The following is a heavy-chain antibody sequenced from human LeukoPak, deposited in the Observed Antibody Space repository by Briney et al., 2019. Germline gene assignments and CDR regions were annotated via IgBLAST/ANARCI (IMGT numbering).Heavy chain of an antibody. CDR2: IKSKTDGGTT. J-gene: IGHJ4*02. CDR3: TTVIWDIVVVPAARGDY. V-gene: IGHV3-15*01. CDR1: GFTFSNAW. D-gene: IGHD2-2*01. Sequence: GGSLRLSCAASGFTFSNAWMSWVRLAPGKGLEWVGRIKSKTDGGTTDYAAPVKGRFTISRDDSKNTLYLQMNSLKTEDTAVYYCTTVIWDIVVVPAARGDYWGQGTLVTVSS.